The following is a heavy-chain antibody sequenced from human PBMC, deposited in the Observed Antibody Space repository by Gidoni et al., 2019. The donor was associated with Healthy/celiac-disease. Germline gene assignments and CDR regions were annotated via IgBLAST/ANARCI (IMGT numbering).Heavy chain of an antibody. CDR3: ARAGGYEYSGYDFSWYFDY. D-gene: IGHD5-12*01. V-gene: IGHV3-53*01. CDR2: IYSGGST. J-gene: IGHJ4*02. CDR1: GFTVSSNY. Sequence: EVQLVESGGGLIQPGGSLRLSCAASGFTVSSNYMRWVRQAPGKGLEWVSVIYSGGSTYYADSVRGRFTISRDNSKNTLYLQMNSLRAEDTAVYYCARAGGYEYSGYDFSWYFDYWGQGTLVTVSS.